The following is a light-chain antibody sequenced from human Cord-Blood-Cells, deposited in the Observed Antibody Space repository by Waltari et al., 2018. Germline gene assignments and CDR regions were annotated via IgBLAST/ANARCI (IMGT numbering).Light chain of an antibody. V-gene: IGLV2-23*01. Sequence: QSALTQPASVSGSPGQSITISCTGTSSDVGSYNLVSWYQQHPGKAPKLMIYEGSKRPSGVFNRFSVSKSGNTASLTISGLQARDEADYYCCSYAGSSTYWVFGGGTKLTVL. CDR3: CSYAGSSTYWV. J-gene: IGLJ3*02. CDR1: SSDVGSYNL. CDR2: EGS.